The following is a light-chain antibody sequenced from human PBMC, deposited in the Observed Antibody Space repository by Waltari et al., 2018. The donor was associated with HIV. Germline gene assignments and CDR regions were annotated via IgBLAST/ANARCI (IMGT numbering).Light chain of an antibody. V-gene: IGLV2-11*01. J-gene: IGLJ1*01. Sequence: QSALTQPRSVSGSPGQSVTISCTGTSSDIGYFDLVSWYQQYPGKAPQVIIYEVNQRPSGVPDRFTGSKSGITASLTISGLQGEDEADYYCCSYAGAYTYVFGTGTKVNVL. CDR1: SSDIGYFDL. CDR3: CSYAGAYTYV. CDR2: EVN.